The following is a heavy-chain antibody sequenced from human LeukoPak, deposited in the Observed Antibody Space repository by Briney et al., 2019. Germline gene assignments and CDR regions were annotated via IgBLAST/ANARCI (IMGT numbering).Heavy chain of an antibody. D-gene: IGHD6-13*01. CDR1: SYSISSGYY. CDR3: PRLDLGNSSRRRSKYYFDY. J-gene: IGHJ4*02. Sequence: SDPQSLTCVLSSYSISSGYYWGWTRQPPGKGLEWIGRFYHSWSNYHNPRLRTRVTISVDTSKNHFSLNLRSVTAADTVVYYCPRLDLGNSSRRRSKYYFDYWRQGTLVTVSP. V-gene: IGHV4-38-2*01. CDR2: FYHSWSN.